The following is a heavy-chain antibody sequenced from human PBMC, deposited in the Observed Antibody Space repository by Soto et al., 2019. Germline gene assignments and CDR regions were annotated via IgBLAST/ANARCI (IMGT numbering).Heavy chain of an antibody. CDR2: VYYSGST. J-gene: IGHJ4*02. Sequence: QVQLQESGPGLVKPSETLSLTCTVSGGSISSYYWSWIRQPPGKGLEWIGYVYYSGSTNYSPSLKSRVTISVDTSKNHFSLKLTSVTAADTAVYYCARGTSGSPRSNLDYWGQGTLVTVSS. V-gene: IGHV4-59*01. CDR3: ARGTSGSPRSNLDY. D-gene: IGHD1-26*01. CDR1: GGSISSYY.